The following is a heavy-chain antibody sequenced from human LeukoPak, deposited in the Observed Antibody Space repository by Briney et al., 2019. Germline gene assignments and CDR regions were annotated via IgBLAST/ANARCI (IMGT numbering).Heavy chain of an antibody. J-gene: IGHJ4*02. CDR2: ISGSSGTT. CDR1: GFNFNSYV. D-gene: IGHD4-17*01. CDR3: AKGMTTVTTRGSFDC. V-gene: IGHV3-23*01. Sequence: GGSLRLSCAASGFNFNSYVMSWVRQAPGRGLEWVSVISGSSGTTYYADSVRGRFTISRDNFKNTLYLQMNSLRAEDAAVYYCAKGMTTVTTRGSFDCWGQGTLVTVSS.